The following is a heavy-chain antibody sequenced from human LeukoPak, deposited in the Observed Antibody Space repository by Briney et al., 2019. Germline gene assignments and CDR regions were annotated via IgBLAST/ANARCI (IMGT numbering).Heavy chain of an antibody. CDR1: GYTFSGYY. V-gene: IGHV1-2*02. J-gene: IGHJ3*02. Sequence: ASVKVSCKASGYTFSGYYLHWVRQAPGQGLEWMGWINPNSGVTDYAQNFQGRVTMTRDTSISTAYMELSRLRSDDTAVYYCARRIAGRLINDAFDIWGQGTMVTVSS. D-gene: IGHD6-6*01. CDR3: ARRIAGRLINDAFDI. CDR2: INPNSGVT.